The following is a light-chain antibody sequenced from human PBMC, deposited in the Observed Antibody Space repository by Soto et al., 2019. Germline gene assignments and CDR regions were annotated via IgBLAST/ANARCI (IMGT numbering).Light chain of an antibody. J-gene: IGLJ1*01. Sequence: SYELTQPPSVTVAPGQTATIACGGDNIVSRSVNWYQQKPGQAPVLVLYDDSDRPSGIPERFSGSNSRNTATLTITRVEAGDEADYYCQVWDTGSDHYVFGTGTKVTVL. CDR2: DDS. CDR1: NIVSRS. V-gene: IGLV3-21*02. CDR3: QVWDTGSDHYV.